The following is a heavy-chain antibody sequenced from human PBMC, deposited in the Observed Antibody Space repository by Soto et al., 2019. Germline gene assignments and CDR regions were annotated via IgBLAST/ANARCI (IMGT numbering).Heavy chain of an antibody. CDR3: ARGGLEPQYNYYYYGREV. CDR2: INHRGSL. CDR1: GGSFSGYY. V-gene: IGHV4-34*01. D-gene: IGHD1-1*01. J-gene: IGHJ6*04. Sequence: SETLSLTCAVYGGSFSGYYWSWIRQPPGKGLEWIGEINHRGSLNYNPSLRSRVTISADTSKNQFSLKLSSVTAADTGLYYCARGGLEPQYNYYYYGREVWGNGNTVSVSS.